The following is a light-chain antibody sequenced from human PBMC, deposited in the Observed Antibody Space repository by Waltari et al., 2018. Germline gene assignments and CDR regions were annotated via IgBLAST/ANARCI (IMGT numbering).Light chain of an antibody. V-gene: IGLV6-57*01. J-gene: IGLJ3*02. CDR1: SGSIASNY. Sequence: NFMLTQPHSVSGSPGKTVTISCTRSSGSIASNYVQWCQQRPGTPPTTLIYENHQRPSWVPVRFSGSIDSSSNSASLTSSQLKTEDEADYYCQSSDSSTWVFGGGTKLTVL. CDR3: QSSDSSTWV. CDR2: ENH.